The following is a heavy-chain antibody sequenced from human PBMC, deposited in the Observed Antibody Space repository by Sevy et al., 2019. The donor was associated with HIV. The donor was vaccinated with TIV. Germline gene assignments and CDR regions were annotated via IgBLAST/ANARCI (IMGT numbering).Heavy chain of an antibody. CDR2: ISYDGSNK. CDR1: GFAFSSYA. CDR3: ARGGYYDSSGYYVDY. V-gene: IGHV3-30*04. Sequence: GGSLRLSCAASGFAFSSYAMHWVSQAPGKGLEWVAVISYDGSNKYYADSVKGRFTISRDNSKNTLYLQMNSLRAEDTAVYYCARGGYYDSSGYYVDYWGQGTLVTVSS. D-gene: IGHD3-22*01. J-gene: IGHJ4*02.